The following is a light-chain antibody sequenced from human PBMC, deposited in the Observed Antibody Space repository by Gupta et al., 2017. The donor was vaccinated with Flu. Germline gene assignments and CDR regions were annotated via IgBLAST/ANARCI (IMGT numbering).Light chain of an antibody. Sequence: PSSLSASIGDRVTITCRASQGIGNDLGWYQQKPGKAPKALIYGASSLQSGVPSRFSGSGSGTEFTLTISSLQLEDFATYYCLQHDSYPRTFGQGTMVEMK. CDR1: QGIGND. V-gene: IGKV1-17*01. CDR2: GAS. CDR3: LQHDSYPRT. J-gene: IGKJ1*01.